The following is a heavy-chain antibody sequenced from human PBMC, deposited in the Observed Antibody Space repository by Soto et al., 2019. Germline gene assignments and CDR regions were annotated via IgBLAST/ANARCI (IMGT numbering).Heavy chain of an antibody. D-gene: IGHD2-15*01. CDR2: ISGYNGDT. J-gene: IGHJ4*02. CDR1: GYTFTNYG. Sequence: ASVKVSCKASGYTFTNYGISWVRQAPGQGLEWMGWISGYNGDTNYAQRLQGRVTMTTDTSTSTAYMELRSLRSDDTAVYYCARAKSCSAGSCYDLDYWGQGTLVTVSS. CDR3: ARAKSCSAGSCYDLDY. V-gene: IGHV1-18*01.